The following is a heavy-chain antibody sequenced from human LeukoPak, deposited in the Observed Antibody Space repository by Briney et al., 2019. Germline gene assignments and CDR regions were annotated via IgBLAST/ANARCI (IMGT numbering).Heavy chain of an antibody. D-gene: IGHD4-23*01. Sequence: GGSLRLSCAASGFTVSSNYMAWVRQAPGKGLEWVSVIYSSGSTYYADSVKGRFTISRDSSKNTLYLQMNSLRVEDTAVYYCARNTVGTAGVECWGQGTLVTVSS. CDR2: IYSSGST. V-gene: IGHV3-53*01. CDR1: GFTVSSNY. CDR3: ARNTVGTAGVEC. J-gene: IGHJ4*02.